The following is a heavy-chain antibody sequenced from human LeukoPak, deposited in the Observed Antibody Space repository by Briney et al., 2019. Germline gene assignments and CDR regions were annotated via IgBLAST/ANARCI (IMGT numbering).Heavy chain of an antibody. D-gene: IGHD2-15*01. CDR1: GGSISSGGYY. J-gene: IGHJ4*02. V-gene: IGHV4-61*08. CDR2: IYYSGST. CDR3: AREGRYGSYFDY. Sequence: PSQTLSLTCTVSGGSISSGGYYWSWIRQPPGKGLEWIGYIYYSGSTNYNPSLKSRVTISVDTSKNQFSLKLSSVTAADTAVYYCAREGRYGSYFDYWGQGTLVTVSS.